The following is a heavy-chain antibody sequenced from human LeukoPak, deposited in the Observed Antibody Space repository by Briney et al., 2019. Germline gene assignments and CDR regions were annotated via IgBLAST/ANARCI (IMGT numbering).Heavy chain of an antibody. V-gene: IGHV4-61*02. CDR1: GGSISSGSYY. CDR3: VITIDTQGHAFDI. D-gene: IGHD3-10*01. Sequence: PSETLSLTCTVSGGSISSGSYYWSWIRQPAGKGLEWIGRIYTSGSTNYNPSLKSRVTISVDTSKNQFSLKLSSVTAADTAVYYCVITIDTQGHAFDIWGQGTMVTVSS. J-gene: IGHJ3*02. CDR2: IYTSGST.